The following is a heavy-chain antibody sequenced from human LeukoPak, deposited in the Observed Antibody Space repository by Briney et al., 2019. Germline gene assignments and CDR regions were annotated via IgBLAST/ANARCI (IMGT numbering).Heavy chain of an antibody. CDR2: IYSGGST. V-gene: IGHV3-66*01. CDR1: GFTVSRNY. J-gene: IGHJ4*02. Sequence: GGSLRLSCAASGFTVSRNYMSWVRQAPGRGLEWVSVIYSGGSTYYADSVKGRFTISRDNSKNTLYLQMNSLRAEDTAVYYCARFGGLNYVDIDCWGQGTLVTVSS. D-gene: IGHD3-10*01. CDR3: ARFGGLNYVDIDC.